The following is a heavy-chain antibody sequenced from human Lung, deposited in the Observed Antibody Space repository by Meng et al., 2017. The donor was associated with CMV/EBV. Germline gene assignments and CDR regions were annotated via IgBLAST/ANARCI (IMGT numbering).Heavy chain of an antibody. CDR1: GGSISSSY. Sequence: GSLRLXCTVSGGSISSSYWSWIRRPPGKGLEWIGYISYTGSTNYNPSLKSRVTISLDTSKNQFSLRLNSVTAADTALYYCARDGAGFYFDYWGQGTMVTVSS. J-gene: IGHJ4*02. CDR3: ARDGAGFYFDY. V-gene: IGHV4-59*01. CDR2: ISYTGST. D-gene: IGHD6-19*01.